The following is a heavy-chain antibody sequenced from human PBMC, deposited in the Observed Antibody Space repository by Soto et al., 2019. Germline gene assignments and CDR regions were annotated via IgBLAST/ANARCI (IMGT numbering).Heavy chain of an antibody. CDR3: ARGMAYCSTTSCYPWFDP. D-gene: IGHD2-2*01. CDR2: IYYSGST. CDR1: GGSISSYD. Sequence: SETMSLTCTVAGGSISSYDWSWIRQPPGKGLEWIGYIYYSGSTNYNPSLKSRVTISVDTSKNQFSLKLSSVTATDTAVYYCARGMAYCSTTSCYPWFDPWGQGTLVTVSS. J-gene: IGHJ5*02. V-gene: IGHV4-59*01.